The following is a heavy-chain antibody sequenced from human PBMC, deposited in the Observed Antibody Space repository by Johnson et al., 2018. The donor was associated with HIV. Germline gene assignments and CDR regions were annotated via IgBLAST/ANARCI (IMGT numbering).Heavy chain of an antibody. CDR1: GFSFSDYY. Sequence: VQLVESGGGLVKPVGSLRLSCAASGFSFSDYYMSWIRQAPGKGLEWVANIKQDGSANYYVDSVKGRFTISRDNAENSLYLQMNSLRAGDTALYDCVSVVRMPFSSDWKAFHIWGQGTLVSVSS. J-gene: IGHJ3*02. D-gene: IGHD6-19*01. CDR2: IKQDGSAN. V-gene: IGHV3-7*01. CDR3: VSVVRMPFSSDWKAFHI.